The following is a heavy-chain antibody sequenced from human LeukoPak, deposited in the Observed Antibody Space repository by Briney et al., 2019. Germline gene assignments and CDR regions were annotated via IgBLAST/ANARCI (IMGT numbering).Heavy chain of an antibody. CDR3: ARDAGGSGWSDY. CDR1: GGSISSSSYY. J-gene: IGHJ4*02. V-gene: IGHV4-39*02. D-gene: IGHD6-19*01. CDR2: IYYSGST. Sequence: ASETLSLTCTVSGGSISSSSYYWGWIRQPPGKGLEWIGSIYYSGSTYYNPSLKSRVTISVDTSKNQFSLKLSSVTAADTAVYYCARDAGGSGWSDYWGQGTLVTVSS.